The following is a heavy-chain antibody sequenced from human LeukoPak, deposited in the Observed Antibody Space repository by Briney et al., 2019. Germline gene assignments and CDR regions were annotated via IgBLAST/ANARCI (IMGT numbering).Heavy chain of an antibody. D-gene: IGHD6-19*01. V-gene: IGHV3-43D*03. CDR3: AKDSHVAGSSHYYYYYMDV. CDR2: ISWDGGST. J-gene: IGHJ6*03. Sequence: GGSLRLSCAASGFTFDDYAMHWVRQAPGKGLEWVSLISWDGGSTYYADSVKGRFTISRDNSKNSLYLQMNSLRAEDTALYYCAKDSHVAGSSHYYYYYMDVWGKGTTVTVSS. CDR1: GFTFDDYA.